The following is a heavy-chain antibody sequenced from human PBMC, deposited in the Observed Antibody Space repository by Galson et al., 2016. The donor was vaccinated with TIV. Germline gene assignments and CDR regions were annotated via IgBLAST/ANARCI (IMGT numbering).Heavy chain of an antibody. Sequence: SVKVSCKASGYTLSHYYMHWVRRAPGQGLEWVGVIDPLGGGTTYAPQFQGRVTMTRDTSTSTVYMELTSLKSDDTAIFYCATFSGARGPFDYWGQGTLVAVSS. D-gene: IGHD2-15*01. CDR3: ATFSGARGPFDY. J-gene: IGHJ4*02. V-gene: IGHV1-46*01. CDR1: GYTLSHYY. CDR2: IDPLGGGT.